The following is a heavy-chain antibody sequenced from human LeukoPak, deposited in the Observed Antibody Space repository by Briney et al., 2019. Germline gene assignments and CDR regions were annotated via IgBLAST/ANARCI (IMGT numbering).Heavy chain of an antibody. D-gene: IGHD3-9*01. J-gene: IGHJ6*03. CDR1: GGSISSYY. CDR2: IYYSGST. V-gene: IGHV4-59*01. Sequence: PSETLSLTCTVSGGSISSYYWSWIRQPPGEGLEWIGYIYYSGSTNYNPSLKSRVTISVDTSKNQVSLKLSSVTAADTAVYYCARGLPPEDYLLRYFDWLSPYMDVWGKGTTVTVSS. CDR3: ARGLPPEDYLLRYFDWLSPYMDV.